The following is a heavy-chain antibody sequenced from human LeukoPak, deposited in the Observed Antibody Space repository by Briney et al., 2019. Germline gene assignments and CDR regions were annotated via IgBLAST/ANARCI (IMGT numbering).Heavy chain of an antibody. Sequence: ASVKVSCKASGGTLSSYAISWVRQALGQGLEWMGGIIPIFGTANYAQKFQGRVTITTDESTSTAYMELSSLRSEDTAVYYCARGPGITMVRGVPYYFDYWGQGTLVTVSS. CDR1: GGTLSSYA. CDR3: ARGPGITMVRGVPYYFDY. D-gene: IGHD3-10*01. V-gene: IGHV1-69*05. CDR2: IIPIFGTA. J-gene: IGHJ4*02.